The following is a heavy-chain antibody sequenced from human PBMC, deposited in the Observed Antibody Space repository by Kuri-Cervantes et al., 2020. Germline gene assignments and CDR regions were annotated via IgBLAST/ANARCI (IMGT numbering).Heavy chain of an antibody. CDR1: GFTFSSYW. CDR2: IKQDGSEK. J-gene: IGHJ4*02. CDR3: AKDVYGSGSSYYFDY. D-gene: IGHD3-10*01. V-gene: IGHV3-7*01. Sequence: GESLKISCAASGFTFSSYWMSWVRQAPGKGLEWVANIKQDGSEKYYVDSVKGRFTISRDNAKNSLYLQMNSLRAEDTAVYYCAKDVYGSGSSYYFDYWGQGTLVTVSS.